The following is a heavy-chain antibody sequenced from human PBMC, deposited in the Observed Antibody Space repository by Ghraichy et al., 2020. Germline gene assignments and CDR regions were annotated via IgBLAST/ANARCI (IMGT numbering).Heavy chain of an antibody. Sequence: GGSLRLSCAVSGVSSSHIWMSWVRQAPGKRLEWVAHMNEDGSQKYYVDSVKGRFSLYRDNNKNSVYLQMSSLRDDDTAVYFCVGWGGPNYWGQGTLVTVSS. CDR3: VGWGGPNY. CDR1: GVSSSHIW. CDR2: MNEDGSQK. V-gene: IGHV3-7*01. D-gene: IGHD3-10*01. J-gene: IGHJ4*02.